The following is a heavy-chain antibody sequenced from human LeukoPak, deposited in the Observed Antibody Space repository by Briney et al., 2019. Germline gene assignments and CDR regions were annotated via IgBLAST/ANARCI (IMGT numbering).Heavy chain of an antibody. Sequence: GASLRRSCAASGFTFSSYAMSWVRQAPGKGLEWVSAISGSGGSTYYADSVKGRFTISRDNSKNTLYLQMNSLRAEDTAVYYCAKPLPRVIRNDAFDIWGQGTMVTVSS. CDR3: AKPLPRVIRNDAFDI. CDR1: GFTFSSYA. V-gene: IGHV3-23*01. D-gene: IGHD3-16*02. CDR2: ISGSGGST. J-gene: IGHJ3*02.